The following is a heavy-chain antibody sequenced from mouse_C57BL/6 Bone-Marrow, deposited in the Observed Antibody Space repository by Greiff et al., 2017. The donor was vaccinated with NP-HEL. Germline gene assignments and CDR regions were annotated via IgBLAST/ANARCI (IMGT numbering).Heavy chain of an antibody. V-gene: IGHV5-16*01. J-gene: IGHJ2*01. CDR3: ARDRGRIYYDYESGCDY. CDR1: GFTFSDYY. D-gene: IGHD2-4*01. Sequence: EVKLMESEGGLVQPGSSMKLSCTASGFTFSDYYMAWVRQVPEKGLEWVANINYDGSSTYYLDSLKSRFIISRDNAKNILYLQMSSLKSEDTATYYCARDRGRIYYDYESGCDYWGQGTTLTVSS. CDR2: INYDGSST.